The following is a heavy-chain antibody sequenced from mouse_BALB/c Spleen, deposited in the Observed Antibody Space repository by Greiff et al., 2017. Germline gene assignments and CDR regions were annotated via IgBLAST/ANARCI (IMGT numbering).Heavy chain of an antibody. J-gene: IGHJ3*01. CDR3: ARAPLQEGFAY. CDR1: GYTFTSYV. D-gene: IGHD6-1*01. CDR2: INPYNDGT. Sequence: VQLQQSGPELVKPGASVKMSCKASGYTFTSYVMHWVKQKPGQGLEWIGYINPYNDGTKYNEKFKGKATLTSDKSSSTAYMELSSLTSEDSAVYYCARAPLQEGFAYWGQGTLVTVSA. V-gene: IGHV1-14*01.